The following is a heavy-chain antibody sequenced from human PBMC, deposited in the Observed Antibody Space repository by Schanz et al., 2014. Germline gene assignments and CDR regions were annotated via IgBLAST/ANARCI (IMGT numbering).Heavy chain of an antibody. CDR1: GGTFSSFG. V-gene: IGHV1-18*01. CDR2: ISAYNGNT. CDR3: ARDRLECGAECYSVEVFEI. D-gene: IGHD2-21*01. Sequence: VQLEQSGAEVKKPGSSVKVSCKASGGTFSSFGINWVRQAPGQGLEWMGRISAYNGNTNYAQKLQGRVTMTTDTSTSTAYMELRSLRSDDTAVYYCARDRLECGAECYSVEVFEIWGQGTLVIVSS. J-gene: IGHJ4*02.